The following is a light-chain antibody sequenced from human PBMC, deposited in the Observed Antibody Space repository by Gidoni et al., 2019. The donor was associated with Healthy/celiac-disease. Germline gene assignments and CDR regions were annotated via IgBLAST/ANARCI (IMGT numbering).Light chain of an antibody. Sequence: EIVMTQSPATLSVPPGERATLSCRASQSVSSNLAWYQQKPGQAPRLLIYGASTRATGIPARFSGSGSGTEFTLTISSLQSEDFAVYYCQQYNNWLPTFGQGTKVEIK. J-gene: IGKJ1*01. CDR2: GAS. CDR1: QSVSSN. CDR3: QQYNNWLPT. V-gene: IGKV3-15*01.